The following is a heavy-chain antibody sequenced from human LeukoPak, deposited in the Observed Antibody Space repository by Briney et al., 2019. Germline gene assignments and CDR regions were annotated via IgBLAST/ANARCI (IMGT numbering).Heavy chain of an antibody. V-gene: IGHV4-34*01. Sequence: SETLSLTCAVYGGSFSGYYWSWIRQPPGKGLEWIGEINHSGSTNYNPSLKSRVTISVDTSKNQFSLKLSSVTTADTAVYYCATRPAGNTRAAIFDFWSRGTLVTVSS. CDR2: INHSGST. CDR3: ATRPAGNTRAAIFDF. J-gene: IGHJ5*01. CDR1: GGSFSGYY. D-gene: IGHD6-6*01.